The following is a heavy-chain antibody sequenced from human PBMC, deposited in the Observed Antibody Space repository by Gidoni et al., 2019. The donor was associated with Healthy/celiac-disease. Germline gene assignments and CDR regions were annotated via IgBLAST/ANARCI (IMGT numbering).Heavy chain of an antibody. D-gene: IGHD3-16*02. CDR2: IRGSGGST. J-gene: IGHJ4*02. CDR3: ATEGYDYVWGSYRSDWGFDY. Sequence: EVQLLESGGGLVQHGGSLRLSCAASAFTFRSCAMSWVRQAQGKVLEWVSAIRGSGGSTYYADSGKGRFTISRDNSKNTLYLQMNSLRAEDTAVYYCATEGYDYVWGSYRSDWGFDYWGQGTLVTVSS. CDR1: AFTFRSCA. V-gene: IGHV3-23*01.